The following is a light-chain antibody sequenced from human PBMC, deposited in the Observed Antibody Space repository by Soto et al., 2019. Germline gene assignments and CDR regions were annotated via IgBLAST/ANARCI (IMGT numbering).Light chain of an antibody. CDR3: QQYNNWPPSMYT. CDR2: GAS. V-gene: IGKV3-15*01. J-gene: IGKJ2*01. CDR1: QSVSSN. Sequence: EIVMTQSPATLSVSPGERATLSCRASQSVSSNLAWYQQKPGQAPRLVIYGASTRATGIPARFSGSGSGTEFTLTISSLQSEDFAVYYCQQYNNWPPSMYTFGQGTKLEIK.